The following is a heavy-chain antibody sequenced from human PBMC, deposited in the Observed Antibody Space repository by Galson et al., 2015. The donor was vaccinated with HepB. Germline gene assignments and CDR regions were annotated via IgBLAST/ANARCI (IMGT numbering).Heavy chain of an antibody. V-gene: IGHV4-59*01. CDR2: IHYTVLT. J-gene: IGHJ4*02. CDR1: SGSISPYY. D-gene: IGHD2-21*01. CDR3: ARIGDGLNGCCHFDF. Sequence: SETLSPTCTVSSGSISPYYWNWIRQPPGKGREWIGYIHYTVLTNYNPSPKSQAPISVDKSKSQFSRKLTSVTAADTAMYYCARIGDGLNGCCHFDFWGQGALVTVSS.